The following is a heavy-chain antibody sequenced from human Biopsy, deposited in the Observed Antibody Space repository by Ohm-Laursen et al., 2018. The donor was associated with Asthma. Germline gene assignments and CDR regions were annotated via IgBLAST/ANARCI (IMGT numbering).Heavy chain of an antibody. CDR2: IYHSGST. CDR1: GGSISSGGYS. CDR3: ARVKDGYNFDY. Sequence: TLSLTCAVSGGSISSGGYSWSWIRQPPGKGLEWIGYIYHSGSTYYNPSLKSLVTISVDRYKNQFSLKLTSVTAADTAVYYCARVKDGYNFDYWGQGTLVTVSS. J-gene: IGHJ4*02. D-gene: IGHD5-24*01. V-gene: IGHV4-30-2*01.